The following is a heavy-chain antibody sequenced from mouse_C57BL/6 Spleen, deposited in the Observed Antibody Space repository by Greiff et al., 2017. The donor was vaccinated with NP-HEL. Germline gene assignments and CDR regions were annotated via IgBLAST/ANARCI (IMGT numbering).Heavy chain of an antibody. CDR2: INPNNGGT. Sequence: VQLQQSGPELVKPGASVKISCKASGYTFTDYYMNWVKQSHGKSLEWIGDINPNNGGTSYNQKFKGKATLTVDKSSSTAYMELRSLTSEDSAVYYCAKLLRGYFDDWGKGTTLTVSS. CDR3: AKLLRGYFDD. V-gene: IGHV1-26*01. J-gene: IGHJ2*01. D-gene: IGHD1-1*01. CDR1: GYTFTDYY.